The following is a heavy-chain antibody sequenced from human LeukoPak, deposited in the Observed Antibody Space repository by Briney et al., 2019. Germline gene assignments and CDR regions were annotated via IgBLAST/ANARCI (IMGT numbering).Heavy chain of an antibody. D-gene: IGHD6-19*01. CDR1: GFTFSSYTFSTYA. Sequence: PGGFLRLSCAASGFTFSSYTFSTYAMSWVRQAPGIGLEWVSAISGSGGSTYYADSVKGRFTISRDNSKNTLYLQMNSLRAEDTAVYYCAPDPRDGKQWLVRWFDPWGQGTLVTVSS. J-gene: IGHJ5*02. CDR2: ISGSGGST. CDR3: APDPRDGKQWLVRWFDP. V-gene: IGHV3-23*01.